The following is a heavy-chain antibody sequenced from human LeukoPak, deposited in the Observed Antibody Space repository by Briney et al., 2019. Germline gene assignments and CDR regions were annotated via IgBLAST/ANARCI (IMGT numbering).Heavy chain of an antibody. V-gene: IGHV3-23*01. CDR2: ISGSGGST. D-gene: IGHD3-10*01. J-gene: IGHJ2*01. CDR1: GFTFTAYA. Sequence: GGSLRLSCAASGFTFTAYATSWGRQAPGKGLEWVSTISGSGGSTYYADSVKGRFTISRDNSKNTLYLQMNSLGAEDTAVYYCAKCRGGVVGSWYFDFWGRGTLVTVSS. CDR3: AKCRGGVVGSWYFDF.